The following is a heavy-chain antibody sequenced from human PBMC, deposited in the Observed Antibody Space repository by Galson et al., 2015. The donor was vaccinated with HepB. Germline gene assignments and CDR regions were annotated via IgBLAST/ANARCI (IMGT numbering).Heavy chain of an antibody. CDR3: ASGEVVWGGYYGMDV. Sequence: SLRLSCAASGFTFSSYSMNWVRQAPGKGLEWVSYISSSSSTIYYADSVRGRFTISRDNAKNSLYLQMNSLRAEDTAVYYCASGEVVWGGYYGMDVWGQGTTVTVSS. CDR1: GFTFSSYS. CDR2: ISSSSSTI. D-gene: IGHD2-8*02. J-gene: IGHJ6*02. V-gene: IGHV3-48*01.